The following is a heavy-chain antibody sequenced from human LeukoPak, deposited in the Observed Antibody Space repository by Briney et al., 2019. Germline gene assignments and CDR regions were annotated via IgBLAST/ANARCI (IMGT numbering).Heavy chain of an antibody. CDR1: GGSISGTYY. CDR2: IYYTGTT. D-gene: IGHD3-16*01. J-gene: IGHJ3*01. CDR3: ARRWVYDKRAFDA. Sequence: SETLSLTCTVSGGSISGTYYWSWIRQPPGKGLGWIGYIYYTGTTYSNPYLKSRVTISLDTSKNQFSLNLSSVTAADTAVYYCARRWVYDKRAFDAWGQGTMVTVSS. V-gene: IGHV4-59*08.